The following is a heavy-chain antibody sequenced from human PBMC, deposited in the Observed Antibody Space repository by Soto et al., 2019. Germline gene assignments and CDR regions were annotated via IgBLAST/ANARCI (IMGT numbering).Heavy chain of an antibody. D-gene: IGHD2-2*01. CDR3: ARSPSLFIDY. V-gene: IGHV1-24*01. CDR2: FDAENGET. CDR1: GYTLTELS. Sequence: ASVKVSCKVSGYTLTELSMHWVRQAPGKGLEWMGWFDAENGETIYAQKFQGRVTITRDTSASTAYMELSSLRSEDTAVYYCARSPSLFIDYWGQGTLVTVSS. J-gene: IGHJ4*02.